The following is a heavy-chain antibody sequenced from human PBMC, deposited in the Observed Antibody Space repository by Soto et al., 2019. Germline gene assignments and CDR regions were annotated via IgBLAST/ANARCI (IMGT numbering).Heavy chain of an antibody. CDR2: IKTKTDAGAT. CDR3: ATGAVCVGSFYSSVSGY. V-gene: IGHV3-15*01. J-gene: IGHJ4*02. Sequence: EVQLVESGGGFVKPGGSLRLSCTASEFAFNHAWMSWVRQAPGKGLEWVGRIKTKTDAGATDYAAPVRGRFTILRDDSKNTLYLQRHSLKTKDKGVEYCATGAVCVGSFYSSVSGYWGQGTLVTVSS. D-gene: IGHD2-21*01. CDR1: EFAFNHAW.